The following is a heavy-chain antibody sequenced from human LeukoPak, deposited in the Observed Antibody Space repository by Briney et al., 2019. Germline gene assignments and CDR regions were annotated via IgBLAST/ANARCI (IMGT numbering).Heavy chain of an antibody. Sequence: LPGRSLRLSCAASGFTFSSYWMLWVCHVPGQGLVWVARINPGGSSITYEDSVKGRFTISRDNAKNTLYLQMDSLRAEDTGVYYCARSNQADDYWGQGTLVTVSS. CDR2: INPGGSSI. J-gene: IGHJ4*02. D-gene: IGHD1-14*01. CDR1: GFTFSSYW. CDR3: ARSNQADDY. V-gene: IGHV3-74*01.